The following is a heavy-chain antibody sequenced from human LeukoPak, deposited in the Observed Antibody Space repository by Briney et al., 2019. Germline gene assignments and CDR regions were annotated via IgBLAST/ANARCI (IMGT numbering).Heavy chain of an antibody. D-gene: IGHD3-22*01. Sequence: SVKVSCKASGYTFTSYDINWVRQAPGQGLEWMGGIIPMFGTAKYAQKFQGRVTITADESTSTVYMELSRLRSEDTAMYYCARTYYYDSSGYPVQVSDAFDIWGQGTMVTVSS. CDR2: IIPMFGTA. V-gene: IGHV1-69*13. CDR3: ARTYYYDSSGYPVQVSDAFDI. J-gene: IGHJ3*02. CDR1: GYTFTSYD.